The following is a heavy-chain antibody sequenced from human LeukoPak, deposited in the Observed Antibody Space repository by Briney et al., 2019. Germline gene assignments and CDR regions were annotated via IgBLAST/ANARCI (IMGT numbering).Heavy chain of an antibody. J-gene: IGHJ4*02. CDR1: GFTFSDYY. CDR3: ARDFGGVSDILTR. V-gene: IGHV3-11*01. D-gene: IGHD3-9*01. CDR2: ISSSGSTI. Sequence: GGSLRLSGAASGFTFSDYYMSWIRQAPGKGLEWVSYISSSGSTIYYADSVKGRFTISRANAKNSLYLQMNSLRAEDTAVYYCARDFGGVSDILTRWGQGTLVTVSS.